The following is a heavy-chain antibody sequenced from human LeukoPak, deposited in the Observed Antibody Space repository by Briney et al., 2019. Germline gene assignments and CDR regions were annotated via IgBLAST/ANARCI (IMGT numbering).Heavy chain of an antibody. J-gene: IGHJ4*02. CDR1: GFTFDDYG. CDR2: ISWDGGST. Sequence: GGSLRLSCAASGFTFDDYGMSWVRQAPGKGLEWVSLISWDGGSTYYADSVKGRFTISRDNSKNSLYLQMNSLRAEDTALYYCAKDMVGMTGFFKGFDYWGQGTPVTVSS. D-gene: IGHD3-9*01. V-gene: IGHV3-43D*04. CDR3: AKDMVGMTGFFKGFDY.